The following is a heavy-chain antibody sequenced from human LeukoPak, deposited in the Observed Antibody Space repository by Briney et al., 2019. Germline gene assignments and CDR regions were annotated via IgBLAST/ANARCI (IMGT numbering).Heavy chain of an antibody. Sequence: GGSLRLSCAASGFTFDDYGMSWARQAPGKGLEWVSGINWNGGSTGYADSVKGRFTISRDNAKNSLYLQMNSLRAEDTALYYCARDPLVTYYYDSSGYYYSDYWGQGTLVTVSS. D-gene: IGHD3-22*01. J-gene: IGHJ4*02. V-gene: IGHV3-20*04. CDR3: ARDPLVTYYYDSSGYYYSDY. CDR2: INWNGGST. CDR1: GFTFDDYG.